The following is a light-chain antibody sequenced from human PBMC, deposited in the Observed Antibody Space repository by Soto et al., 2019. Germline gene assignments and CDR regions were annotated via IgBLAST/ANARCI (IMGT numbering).Light chain of an antibody. CDR2: GAS. CDR1: RSITSN. Sequence: EEVMTQSPATLSVSPGERATLSCWASRSITSNLAWYQQKPGQAPRLLIYGASTRAPGIPARFSGSGSGTQFTLTISSLLSEDFAVYYCQQDNYWPLTFGGGTRVEIK. CDR3: QQDNYWPLT. V-gene: IGKV3-15*01. J-gene: IGKJ4*01.